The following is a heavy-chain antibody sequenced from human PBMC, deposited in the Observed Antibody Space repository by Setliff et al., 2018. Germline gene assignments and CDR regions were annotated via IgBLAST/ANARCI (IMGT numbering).Heavy chain of an antibody. CDR2: ISSSSSTI. J-gene: IGHJ3*02. CDR1: GFTFSTYG. D-gene: IGHD2-15*01. CDR3: VRFGLLDAFDI. V-gene: IGHV3-48*04. Sequence: GGSLRLSCAASGFTFSTYGLNWVRQAPGKGLEWVSYISSSSSTIYYADSVKGRFTISRDNPKNSLYLEMTSLGAEDTAVYYCVRFGLLDAFDIWGQGTMVTVSS.